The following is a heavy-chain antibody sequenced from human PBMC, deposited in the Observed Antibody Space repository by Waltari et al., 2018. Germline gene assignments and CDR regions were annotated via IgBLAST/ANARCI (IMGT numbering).Heavy chain of an antibody. CDR3: ARDPNYYDSSGYRPRFDP. CDR1: GYTFTGYY. V-gene: IGHV1-2*02. Sequence: QVQLVQSGAEVKKPGASVKVSCKASGYTFTGYYMHWVRQAPGQGLEWMGGINPNRGGTNYAQKFQGRVTMTRETSISTAYMELSRLRSDDTAVYYCARDPNYYDSSGYRPRFDPWGQGTLVTVSS. J-gene: IGHJ5*02. CDR2: INPNRGGT. D-gene: IGHD3-22*01.